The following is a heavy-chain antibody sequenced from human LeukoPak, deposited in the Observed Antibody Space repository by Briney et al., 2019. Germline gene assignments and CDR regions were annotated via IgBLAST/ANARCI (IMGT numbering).Heavy chain of an antibody. CDR1: GGSISSSSYY. D-gene: IGHD6-13*01. CDR2: IYYSGST. V-gene: IGHV4-39*07. J-gene: IGHJ4*02. Sequence: PSETLSLTCTVSGGSISSSSYYWGWIRQPPGKGLEWIGSIYYSGSTYYNPSLKSRVTISVDRSKNQFSLKLSSVTAADTAVYYCAREKQLGPFDYWGQGTLVTVSS. CDR3: AREKQLGPFDY.